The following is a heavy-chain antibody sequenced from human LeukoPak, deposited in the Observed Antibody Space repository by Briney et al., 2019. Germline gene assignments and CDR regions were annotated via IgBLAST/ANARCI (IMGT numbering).Heavy chain of an antibody. CDR1: GGSISSFY. D-gene: IGHD1-26*01. Sequence: SETLSLTCTVSGGSISSFYWNWIRQPPGKGLEWIGYIYYSGSTNYNPSLKSRVTISVDTSKNQFSLKLSSVTAADTAVYYCARFRSGSTYWGQGTLVTVSS. CDR3: ARFRSGSTY. V-gene: IGHV4-59*12. CDR2: IYYSGST. J-gene: IGHJ4*02.